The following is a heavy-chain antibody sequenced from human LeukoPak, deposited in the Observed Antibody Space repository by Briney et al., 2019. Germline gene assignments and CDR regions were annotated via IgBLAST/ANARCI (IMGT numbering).Heavy chain of an antibody. D-gene: IGHD3-22*01. V-gene: IGHV1-2*02. CDR2: IKTSSGAT. CDR1: VYTFIGHY. J-gene: IGHJ4*02. CDR3: ASCYYDSSGYYYFDY. Sequence: ASVTVSCKASVYTFIGHYMHWVRQAPGQGREWMGWIKTSSGATNYAQKFRGRVTMTRDTSNRTSYMELSRLRSDDTALYYCASCYYDSSGYYYFDYWGQGTLVTVSS.